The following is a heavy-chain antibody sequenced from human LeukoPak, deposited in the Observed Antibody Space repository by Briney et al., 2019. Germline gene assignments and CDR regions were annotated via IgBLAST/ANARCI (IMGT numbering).Heavy chain of an antibody. D-gene: IGHD6-19*01. CDR1: GFTFSSYS. V-gene: IGHV3-21*01. J-gene: IGHJ4*02. Sequence: GGSLRLSCAVSGFTFSSYSMNWVRQAPGKVLGWVSSISSSSSHIYYADSVNGRFTISRDNAKNSLYLQMNSLRAEDTAVYYCARDRGGSGWYNLDYWGQGTLVTVSS. CDR3: ARDRGGSGWYNLDY. CDR2: ISSSSSHI.